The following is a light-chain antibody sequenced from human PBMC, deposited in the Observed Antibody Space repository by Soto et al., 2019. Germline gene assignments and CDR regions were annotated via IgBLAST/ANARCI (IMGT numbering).Light chain of an antibody. CDR3: QQYNNWPET. CDR2: GAS. J-gene: IGKJ1*01. Sequence: EIVMTQSPATLSLSHGERATLSCRASQSVSSNLAWYQQKPGQAPRLLIYGASTRATGIPARFSGSGSGTEFTLTISSLQSEDFALYYCQQYNNWPETFAQGTKVDIK. CDR1: QSVSSN. V-gene: IGKV3-15*01.